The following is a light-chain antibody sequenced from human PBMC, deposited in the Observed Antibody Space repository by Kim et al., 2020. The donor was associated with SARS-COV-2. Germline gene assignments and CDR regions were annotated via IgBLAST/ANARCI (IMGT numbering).Light chain of an antibody. V-gene: IGKV3-15*01. J-gene: IGKJ4*01. Sequence: VSPGERAPLSCRATQTISNNLAWYQQKPGRPPRLLIYAASTRATGIPAWFSGSGSGTEFTLTISSLQSEDFAVYYCQQYNSWPLTFGGGTKVDIK. CDR3: QQYNSWPLT. CDR1: QTISNN. CDR2: AAS.